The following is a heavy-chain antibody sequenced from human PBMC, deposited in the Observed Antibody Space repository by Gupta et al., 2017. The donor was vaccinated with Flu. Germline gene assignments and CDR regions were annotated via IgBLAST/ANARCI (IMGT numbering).Heavy chain of an antibody. CDR1: GGTFSSYA. D-gene: IGHD3-22*01. CDR2: IIPIFGTA. Sequence: QVQLVQSGAEVKKPWSSVKVSCKASGGTFSSYAISWVRQAPGQGLEWMGGIIPIFGTANYAQKFQGRVTITADESTSTAYMELSSLRSEDTAVYYCARDTSPYYYDSSGGDAFDIWGQGTMVTVSS. CDR3: ARDTSPYYYDSSGGDAFDI. V-gene: IGHV1-69*01. J-gene: IGHJ3*02.